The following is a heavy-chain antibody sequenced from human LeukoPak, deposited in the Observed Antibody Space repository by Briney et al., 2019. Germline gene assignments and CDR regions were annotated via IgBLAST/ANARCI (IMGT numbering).Heavy chain of an antibody. D-gene: IGHD6-6*01. J-gene: IGHJ4*02. CDR1: GGSISSYY. V-gene: IGHV4-59*01. CDR3: AGANGIAAQPFDY. CDR2: IYYSGST. Sequence: SETLSLTCTVSGGSISSYYWSWIRQPPGKGLEWIGYIYYSGSTNYNPSLKSRVTISVDTSKNQFSLKLSSVTAADTAVYYCAGANGIAAQPFDYWGQGTLVTVSS.